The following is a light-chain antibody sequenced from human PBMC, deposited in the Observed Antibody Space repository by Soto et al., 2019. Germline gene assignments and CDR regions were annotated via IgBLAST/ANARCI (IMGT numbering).Light chain of an antibody. V-gene: IGLV4-69*01. CDR2: LNSDGSH. CDR1: SGHSSYA. CDR3: QTWGTGVV. Sequence: QSVLTQSPSASASLGASVKLTCTLSSGHSSYAIAWHQQQPEKGPRYLMKLNSDGSHSKGAGIPDRFSGSSSGAERYLTISSLQSEDEADYYCQTWGTGVVFGGGTKVTVL. J-gene: IGLJ2*01.